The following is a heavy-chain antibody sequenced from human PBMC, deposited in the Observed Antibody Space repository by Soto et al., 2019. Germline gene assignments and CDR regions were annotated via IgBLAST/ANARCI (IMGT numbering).Heavy chain of an antibody. CDR1: GYTFIAYN. Sequence: QVQLVQSVAEVKKPGASVKVSCKASGYTFIAYNVHLVRQAPGQGLEWMGWINPETGDTNYAEKFQGSVTMTSDTSISTAYMDLRRLTSDDTGGVYCARTTLGFGEISFDLWGQGTLVTVS. CDR2: INPETGDT. CDR3: ARTTLGFGEISFDL. J-gene: IGHJ5*02. V-gene: IGHV1-2*02. D-gene: IGHD3-10*01.